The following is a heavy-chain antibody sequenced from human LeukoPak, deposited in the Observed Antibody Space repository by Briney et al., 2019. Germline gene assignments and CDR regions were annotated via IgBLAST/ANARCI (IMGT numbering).Heavy chain of an antibody. CDR2: INSDGSST. Sequence: GGSLRLSCAASGFTFSSYWMHWVRQAPGKGLVWVSRINSDGSSTSYADSVKGRFTISRDNAKSTLYLQMNSLRAEDTAVYYCARVGTLWFGELFDYWAREPWSPSPQ. CDR1: GFTFSSYW. CDR3: ARVGTLWFGELFDY. J-gene: IGHJ4*02. V-gene: IGHV3-74*01. D-gene: IGHD3-10*01.